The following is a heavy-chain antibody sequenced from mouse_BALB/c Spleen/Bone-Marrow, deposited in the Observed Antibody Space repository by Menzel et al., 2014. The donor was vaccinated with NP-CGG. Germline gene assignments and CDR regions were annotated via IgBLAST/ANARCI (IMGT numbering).Heavy chain of an antibody. J-gene: IGHJ2*01. CDR3: ARPDYYGYLNY. CDR2: INPDSRTI. CDR1: GFDFSRYW. Sequence: EVQLQESGGGLVQPGGSLKLSCAASGFDFSRYWMNWVRQAPGKGLEWIGEINPDSRTINYSPSLKDKFIISRDNAKNTLFLRLNKLRSEDTALYYCARPDYYGYLNYWGQGTTLTVSS. V-gene: IGHV4-1*02. D-gene: IGHD1-1*01.